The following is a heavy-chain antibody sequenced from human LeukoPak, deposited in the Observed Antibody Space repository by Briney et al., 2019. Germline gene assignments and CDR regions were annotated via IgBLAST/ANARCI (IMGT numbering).Heavy chain of an antibody. Sequence: GESLKISCKGSGYSFTSYWIGWARQMPGKGLEWMGIIYPGDSDTRYSPSFQGQVTISADKSISTAYLQWSSLKASDTAMYYCARFLDWFKGWFDPWGQGTLVTVSS. D-gene: IGHD3-9*01. V-gene: IGHV5-51*01. J-gene: IGHJ5*02. CDR2: IYPGDSDT. CDR3: ARFLDWFKGWFDP. CDR1: GYSFTSYW.